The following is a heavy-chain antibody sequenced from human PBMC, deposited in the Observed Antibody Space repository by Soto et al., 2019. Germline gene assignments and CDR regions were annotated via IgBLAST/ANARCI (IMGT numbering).Heavy chain of an antibody. D-gene: IGHD3-22*01. V-gene: IGHV1-69*06. Sequence: GASVKVSCKASGGTFDIYAVSWVRQAPGQGLEWVGGIIPLFNTTHYAQKVQGRITITADKVTSTAYMELTSLRSEDTAMYYCARVYYYDGPVNYQAQYYFDLWGRGTLVTVSS. CDR2: IIPLFNTT. CDR1: GGTFDIYA. CDR3: ARVYYYDGPVNYQAQYYFDL. J-gene: IGHJ4*02.